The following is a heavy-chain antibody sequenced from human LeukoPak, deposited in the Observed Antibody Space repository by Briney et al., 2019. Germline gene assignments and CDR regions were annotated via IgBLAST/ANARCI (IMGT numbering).Heavy chain of an antibody. CDR1: GDSVSTNSAG. J-gene: IGHJ5*02. V-gene: IGHV6-1*01. Sequence: SQTLSLTCAISGDSVSTNSAGWNWIRQSPSRGLEWLGRTYYNSNLYKDYAASVKIRITINPDTSKNKFSLQLSSVTAADTAGYYCAADYYDGWFDPWGQGTLVTVSS. D-gene: IGHD3-22*01. CDR3: AADYYDGWFDP. CDR2: TYYNSNLYK.